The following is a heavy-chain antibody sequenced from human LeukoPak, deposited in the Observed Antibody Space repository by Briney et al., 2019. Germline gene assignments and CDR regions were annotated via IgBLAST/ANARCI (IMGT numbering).Heavy chain of an antibody. Sequence: GASVKVSFKASGYTFTMYGISWVRQAPGQGLQWLGWISPHNGNTNYAQDLQGRVTMTTDASTSTAYLELRSLRSDDTATYYCARDLNYVTLGYDILADVGSYLDYCGQGSLVTVSS. D-gene: IGHD3-9*01. CDR1: GYTFTMYG. J-gene: IGHJ4*02. CDR2: ISPHNGNT. V-gene: IGHV1-18*01. CDR3: ARDLNYVTLGYDILADVGSYLDY.